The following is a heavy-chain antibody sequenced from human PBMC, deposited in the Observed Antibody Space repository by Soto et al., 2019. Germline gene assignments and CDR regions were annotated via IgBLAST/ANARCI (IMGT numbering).Heavy chain of an antibody. Sequence: PGGSLRLSCAASGFTFSNAWMSWVRQAPGKGLEWVGRIKSKTDGGTTDYAAPVKARFTISRDDSKNTLYLQTNSLKTEDTAVYYCTTDLPPIVVVPAAIVYGMDVWGQGTTVTVSS. J-gene: IGHJ6*02. CDR1: GFTFSNAW. CDR2: IKSKTDGGTT. CDR3: TTDLPPIVVVPAAIVYGMDV. V-gene: IGHV3-15*01. D-gene: IGHD2-2*01.